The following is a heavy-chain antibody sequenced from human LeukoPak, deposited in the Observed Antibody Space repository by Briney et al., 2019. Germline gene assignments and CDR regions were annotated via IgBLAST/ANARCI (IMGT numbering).Heavy chain of an antibody. V-gene: IGHV3-23*01. D-gene: IGHD3-3*01. CDR3: AKRNIGFLEWLSEFDY. CDR1: GFTFGSYA. J-gene: IGHJ4*02. CDR2: ISGSGGRT. Sequence: PGGSLRLSCAASGFTFGSYAMSWVRQAPGKGLEWVSAISGSGGRTYYADSVKGRFTISRDNSKNTLYLQMNSLRAEDTAVYYCAKRNIGFLEWLSEFDYWGQGTLVTVSS.